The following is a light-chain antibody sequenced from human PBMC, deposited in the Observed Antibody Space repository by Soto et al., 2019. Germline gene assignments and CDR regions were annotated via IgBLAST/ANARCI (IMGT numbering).Light chain of an antibody. CDR2: EGS. V-gene: IGLV2-23*01. CDR3: CSYAGRGVV. J-gene: IGLJ2*01. Sequence: QSVLTQPASVSGSPGQSITISCTGTSSDVGSYNLVSWYQQHPGKAPKLMIYEGSKRLSGVSNRFSGSKSGNTASLTISGLQAEDEADYYCCSYAGRGVVFGGGTKVTVL. CDR1: SSDVGSYNL.